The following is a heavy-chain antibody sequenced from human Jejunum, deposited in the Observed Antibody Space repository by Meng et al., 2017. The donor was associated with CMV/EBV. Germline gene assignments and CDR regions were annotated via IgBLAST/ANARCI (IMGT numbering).Heavy chain of an antibody. Sequence: YGMPWVPQAPGKGLEWVAFIRFDGGKKYYADSVKGRFTISRDDSKTTLHLQMNSLKPEDTGDYYCAKSVQDSSSGWYDYYYGMDVWGQGTTVTVSS. CDR3: AKSVQDSSSGWYDYYYGMDV. V-gene: IGHV3-30*02. CDR2: IRFDGGKK. J-gene: IGHJ6*02. D-gene: IGHD6-19*01. CDR1: YG.